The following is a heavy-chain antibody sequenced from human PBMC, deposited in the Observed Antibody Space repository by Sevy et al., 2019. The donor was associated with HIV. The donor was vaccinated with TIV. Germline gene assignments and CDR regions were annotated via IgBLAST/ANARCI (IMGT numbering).Heavy chain of an antibody. D-gene: IGHD2-8*01. V-gene: IGHV3-30*04. CDR2: ISFDGRNE. CDR1: GFTFGNHA. CDR3: ARDHCTDGACFKSGYFDY. Sequence: GGSLRLSCAASGFTFGNHAIHWVRQAPGKGLEWVAIISFDGRNERYADSVKGRFTISRDNPKNTVYLQMTRLRTEDVAVYYCARDHCTDGACFKSGYFDYWGQGTLVTVSS. J-gene: IGHJ4*01.